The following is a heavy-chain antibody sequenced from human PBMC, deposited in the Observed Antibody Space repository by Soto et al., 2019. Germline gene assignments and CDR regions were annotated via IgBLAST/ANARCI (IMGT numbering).Heavy chain of an antibody. V-gene: IGHV3-23*01. CDR2: ISGNGDNT. CDR3: AKSPGWGSSRIFDY. D-gene: IGHD6-13*01. Sequence: VHLLESGGDLVQPGGSLRLSCAVSGFTFRSYAMNWVRQAPGKGLEWVSSISGNGDNTNYADAMKGRFTISRDNSKNTLVLQMNSLRDEDTAVYYCAKSPGWGSSRIFDYWGQGTLVTVSS. CDR1: GFTFRSYA. J-gene: IGHJ4*02.